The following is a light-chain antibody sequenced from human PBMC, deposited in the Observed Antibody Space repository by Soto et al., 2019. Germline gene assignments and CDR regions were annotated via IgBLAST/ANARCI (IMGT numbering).Light chain of an antibody. J-gene: IGKJ2*01. V-gene: IGKV1-5*03. Sequence: DIQMTQSPSTLSASVGDRVTITCRASQSISSWLAWYQQKPGKAPKLLIYKASSLESGVPSRFSGSGSGTEFTLTISSLQPDDFATYYCQQFNSYPYTFGQGTKLEIK. CDR1: QSISSW. CDR3: QQFNSYPYT. CDR2: KAS.